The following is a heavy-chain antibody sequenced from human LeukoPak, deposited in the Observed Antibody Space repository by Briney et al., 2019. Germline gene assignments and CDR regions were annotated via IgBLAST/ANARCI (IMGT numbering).Heavy chain of an antibody. V-gene: IGHV3-30*03. CDR3: ARDWRGAAAFRNAFDI. Sequence: GRSLRLSCAASGFTFSSYGMHWVRQAPGKGLEWVAVISYDGSNKYYADSVKGRFTISRDNSKNTLYLQMNSLRAEDTAVYYCARDWRGAAAFRNAFDIWGQGTMVTVSS. CDR2: ISYDGSNK. J-gene: IGHJ3*02. CDR1: GFTFSSYG. D-gene: IGHD6-13*01.